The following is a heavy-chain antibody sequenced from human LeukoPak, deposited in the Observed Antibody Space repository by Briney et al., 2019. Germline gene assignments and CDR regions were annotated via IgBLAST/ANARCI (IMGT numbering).Heavy chain of an antibody. CDR1: GGSISSSY. J-gene: IGHJ4*02. V-gene: IGHV4-4*07. Sequence: SETLSLTCSVSGGSISSSYWSWIRQPAGKGLEWIGRIYISGSTNYNPSLKSRVTMSVDTSKNQFSLKLSSVTAADTAVYYCAGTRNYDILTGYYNWGQGTLVTVSS. D-gene: IGHD3-9*01. CDR3: AGTRNYDILTGYYN. CDR2: IYISGST.